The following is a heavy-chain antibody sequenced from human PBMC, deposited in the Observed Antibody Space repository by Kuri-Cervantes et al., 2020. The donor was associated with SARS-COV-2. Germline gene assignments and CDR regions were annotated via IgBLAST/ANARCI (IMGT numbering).Heavy chain of an antibody. CDR1: GYTLTELS. CDR3: ARPYSGSYLTHIDY. Sequence: ASVKVSCKVSGYTLTELSMHWVRQAPGKGLEWMGGFDPEDGETIYAQKFQGRVTMTEDTSTDTAYMELSSLRSEDTAVYYCARPYSGSYLTHIDYWGQGTLVTVSS. CDR2: FDPEDGET. V-gene: IGHV1-24*01. J-gene: IGHJ4*02. D-gene: IGHD1-26*01.